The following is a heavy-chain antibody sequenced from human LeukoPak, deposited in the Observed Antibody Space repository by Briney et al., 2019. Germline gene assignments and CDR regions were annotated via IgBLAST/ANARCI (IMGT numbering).Heavy chain of an antibody. CDR2: IYSGGST. D-gene: IGHD6-6*01. J-gene: IGHJ5*02. V-gene: IGHV3-53*01. Sequence: PGGSLRLSCAASGFTVSSNYMSWVRQAPGKGLEWVSVIYSGGSTYYADSVKGRFTISRDNSKNTLYLQMNSLRAEDTAVYYCAAARRSRYGWFDPWGQGTLVTVSS. CDR1: GFTVSSNY. CDR3: AAARRSRYGWFDP.